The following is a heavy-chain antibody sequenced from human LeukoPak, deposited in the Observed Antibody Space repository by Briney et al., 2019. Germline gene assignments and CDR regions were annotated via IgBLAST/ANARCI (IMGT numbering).Heavy chain of an antibody. J-gene: IGHJ4*02. CDR1: GFDFNTYT. Sequence: GGSLRLSCAASGFDFNTYTMNWIRQAPGKGLEWVSYISSSGSTIYYADSVKGRFTISRDNAKNSLYLQMNSLRAEDTAVYYCARERYYYDSSGYQLDYWGQGTLVTVSS. CDR3: ARERYYYDSSGYQLDY. CDR2: ISSSGSTI. V-gene: IGHV3-48*04. D-gene: IGHD3-22*01.